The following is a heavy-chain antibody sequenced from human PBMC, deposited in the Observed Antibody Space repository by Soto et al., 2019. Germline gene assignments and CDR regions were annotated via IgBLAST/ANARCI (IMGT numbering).Heavy chain of an antibody. CDR3: AKDTKYCSSTSCPYDAFDI. V-gene: IGHV3-9*01. J-gene: IGHJ3*02. Sequence: GGSLRLSCAASGFTFDDYAMHWVRQAPGKGLEWVSGISWNSGSIGYADSVKGRFTISRDNAKNSLYLQMNSLRAEDTALYYCAKDTKYCSSTSCPYDAFDIWGQGTMVTVSS. D-gene: IGHD2-2*01. CDR2: ISWNSGSI. CDR1: GFTFDDYA.